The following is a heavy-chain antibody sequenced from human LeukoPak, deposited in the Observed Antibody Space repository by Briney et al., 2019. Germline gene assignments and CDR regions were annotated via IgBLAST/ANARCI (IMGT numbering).Heavy chain of an antibody. V-gene: IGHV4-39*07. D-gene: IGHD6-13*01. Sequence: SETLSLTCTVSGGSISSSSYYWGWIRQPPGKGLEWIGSIYYSGSTYYNPSPKSRVTISVDTSKNQFSLKLSSVTAADTAVYYCARVGYSSSWSPTFVDVWGKGTTVTVSS. J-gene: IGHJ6*04. CDR2: IYYSGST. CDR3: ARVGYSSSWSPTFVDV. CDR1: GGSISSSSYY.